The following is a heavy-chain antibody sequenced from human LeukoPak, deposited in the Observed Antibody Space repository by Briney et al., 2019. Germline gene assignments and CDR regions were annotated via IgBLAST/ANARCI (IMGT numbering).Heavy chain of an antibody. J-gene: IGHJ6*03. CDR3: ASTYSSPYYYYYYMDV. D-gene: IGHD6-13*01. CDR1: GGSISSYY. V-gene: IGHV4-59*08. Sequence: SETLSLTFTVSGGSISSYYWSWIRQPPGKGLEWIGYIYYSGSTNYNPSLKSRVTRSVDTSKNQFSLKLSSVTAADTAVYYCASTYSSPYYYYYYMDVWGKGTTVTVSS. CDR2: IYYSGST.